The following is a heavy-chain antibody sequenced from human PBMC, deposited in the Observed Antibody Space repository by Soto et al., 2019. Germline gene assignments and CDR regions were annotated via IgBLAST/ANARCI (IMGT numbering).Heavy chain of an antibody. J-gene: IGHJ4*02. D-gene: IGHD2-15*01. Sequence: QVQLQQWGAGLLKPSETLSLTCAVYGGSFSGYYWSWIRQPPGKGLEWIGEINHSGSTNYKPSLKSRVTISVDTSKNQFSLKLSSVTAADTAVYYCARGVTVVVVAATRGSLFDYWGQGTLVTVSS. CDR3: ARGVTVVVVAATRGSLFDY. CDR2: INHSGST. CDR1: GGSFSGYY. V-gene: IGHV4-34*01.